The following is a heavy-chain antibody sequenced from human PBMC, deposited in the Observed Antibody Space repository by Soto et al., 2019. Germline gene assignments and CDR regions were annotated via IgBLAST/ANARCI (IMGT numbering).Heavy chain of an antibody. CDR1: GFTFSNAW. CDR2: IKSKTDGGTT. V-gene: IGHV3-15*07. D-gene: IGHD3-10*01. J-gene: IGHJ5*02. Sequence: EVQLVESGGGLVKPGGSLRLSCAASGFTFSNAWMNWVRQAPGKGLEWVGRIKSKTDGGTTDYAAPVKGRFTISRDDSKNTLYLQMNSLKTEDIAVYYCTALLWFGEFDPWGQGTLVTVSS. CDR3: TALLWFGEFDP.